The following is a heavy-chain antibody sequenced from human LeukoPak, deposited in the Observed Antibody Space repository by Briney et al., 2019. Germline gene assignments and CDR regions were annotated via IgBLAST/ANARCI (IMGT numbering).Heavy chain of an antibody. CDR2: ISGDEIWT. Sequence: AGGSLRLSCAASGFTLSNHWMHWVRQAPGKGLVWVSRISGDEIWTSYADSVKGRFIISRDNAKDTLYLQMNSLRAEDTAVYYCAKDGSHSMIVVVITKAFDYWGQGTLVTVSS. D-gene: IGHD3-22*01. CDR3: AKDGSHSMIVVVITKAFDY. J-gene: IGHJ4*02. V-gene: IGHV3-74*01. CDR1: GFTLSNHW.